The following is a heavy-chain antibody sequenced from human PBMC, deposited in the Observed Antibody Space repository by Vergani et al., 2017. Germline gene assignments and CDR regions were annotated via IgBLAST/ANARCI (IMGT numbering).Heavy chain of an antibody. CDR2: IYNSGST. Sequence: QVQLQESGPGLVKPSQTLSLTCTVSGGSISSGSYYWSWIRQPAGKGLEWIGRIYNSGSTNYNPSLKSRVTISVDTSKNQFSLKLSSVTAADTAVYYCARDYGYGSGSYQYWGQGTLVTVSS. J-gene: IGHJ4*02. CDR3: ARDYGYGSGSYQY. D-gene: IGHD3-10*01. V-gene: IGHV4-61*02. CDR1: GGSISSGSYY.